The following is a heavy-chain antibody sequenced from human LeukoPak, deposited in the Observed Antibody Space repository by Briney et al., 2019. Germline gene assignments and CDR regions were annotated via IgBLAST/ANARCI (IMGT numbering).Heavy chain of an antibody. CDR3: ATDSRSWYMTEYFQH. V-gene: IGHV3-30-3*01. D-gene: IGHD6-13*01. CDR1: GFTFRTYA. J-gene: IGHJ1*01. CDR2: ISYDGSNK. Sequence: GGSLRLSCAASGFTFRTYAMHWLRQAPGKGLEWVAVISYDGSNKYYAESVKGRFTISRDNSKNTLYLQMNSLRAEDAAVYYCATDSRSWYMTEYFQHWGQGTLVTVSS.